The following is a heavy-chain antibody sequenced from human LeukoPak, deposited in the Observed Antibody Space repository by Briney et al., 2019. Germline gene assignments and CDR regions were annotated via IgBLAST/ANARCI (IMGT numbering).Heavy chain of an antibody. CDR1: GYTFTGYY. CDR3: ARARTDYSFDY. V-gene: IGHV1-2*04. Sequence: ASVKVSCMASGYTFTGYYMHWVRQAPGQGVEWVGWINANSGGTNYAQKFRGWVTMTRDTSISTAYMELSRLRSDDTAVYYCARARTDYSFDYWGQGTLVTVSS. D-gene: IGHD1-14*01. CDR2: INANSGGT. J-gene: IGHJ4*02.